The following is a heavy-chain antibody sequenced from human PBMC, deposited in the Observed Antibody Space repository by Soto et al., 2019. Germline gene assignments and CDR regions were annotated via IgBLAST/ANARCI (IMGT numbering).Heavy chain of an antibody. CDR3: ATGDQLSAEVTGISFSF. Sequence: ASVKVSCKVSGYTLRQLSLHWVRQAPGNGLEWLAGYDPEKDGTRYAQTVKDRIPVTEDTSAVTAYMELRGLTFDDAAVDYCATGDQLSAEVTGISFSFWGQGTRVTVSS. J-gene: IGHJ4*02. CDR2: YDPEKDGT. D-gene: IGHD2-21*02. V-gene: IGHV1-24*01. CDR1: GYTLRQLS.